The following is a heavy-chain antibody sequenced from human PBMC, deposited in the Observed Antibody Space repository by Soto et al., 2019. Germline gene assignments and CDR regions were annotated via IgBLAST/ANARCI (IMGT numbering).Heavy chain of an antibody. CDR3: ARGERATHYYDSSGAVDY. D-gene: IGHD3-22*01. CDR2: INHSGST. V-gene: IGHV4-34*01. Sequence: SETLSLTCAVSGGSFSGYYWSWIRQPPGKGLEWIGEINHSGSTNYNPTLKRRVTISVDTSKNQYSLKLSSVTAADTAVYYFARGERATHYYDSSGAVDYWGQRTLVTV. J-gene: IGHJ4*02. CDR1: GGSFSGYY.